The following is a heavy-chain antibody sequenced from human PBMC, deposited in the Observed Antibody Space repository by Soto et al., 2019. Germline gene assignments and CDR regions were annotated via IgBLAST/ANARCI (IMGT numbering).Heavy chain of an antibody. CDR1: GFTFSSYS. J-gene: IGHJ4*02. D-gene: IGHD6-6*01. Sequence: GGSLRLSCAASGFTFSSYSMNWVRQAPGKGLEWVSSISSSSSYIYYADSVKGRFTISRDNAKNSLYLQMNSLRAEDTAVYYCYLAARHQEAFDYWGQGTLVTVSS. V-gene: IGHV3-21*01. CDR2: ISSSSSYI. CDR3: YLAARHQEAFDY.